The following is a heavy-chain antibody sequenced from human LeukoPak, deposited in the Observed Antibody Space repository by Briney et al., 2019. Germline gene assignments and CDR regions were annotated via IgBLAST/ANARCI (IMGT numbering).Heavy chain of an antibody. V-gene: IGHV3-21*01. CDR1: GFTFSSYS. D-gene: IGHD4-17*01. J-gene: IGHJ4*02. CDR3: VRDRGDYGDYEFDY. CDR2: ISSSSSYI. Sequence: PGGSLRLSCAASGFTFSSYSMNWVRQAPGKGLEWVSSISSSSSYIYYADSVKGRFTISRDNAKNSLYLQMNSLRAEDTAVYYCVRDRGDYGDYEFDYWGQGTLVTVSS.